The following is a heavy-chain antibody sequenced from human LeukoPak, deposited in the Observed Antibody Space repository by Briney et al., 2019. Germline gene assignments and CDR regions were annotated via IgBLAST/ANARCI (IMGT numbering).Heavy chain of an antibody. Sequence: PSETLSLTCTVSGGSISSYYWSWIRQPPGKGLEWIGYIYYSGSTNYNPSLKSRVTISVDTSKNQFSLKLSSVTAADTAVYYCVRDSSGWFGAFDIWGQGTMVTVSS. CDR1: GGSISSYY. CDR2: IYYSGST. V-gene: IGHV4-59*01. CDR3: VRDSSGWFGAFDI. J-gene: IGHJ3*02. D-gene: IGHD6-19*01.